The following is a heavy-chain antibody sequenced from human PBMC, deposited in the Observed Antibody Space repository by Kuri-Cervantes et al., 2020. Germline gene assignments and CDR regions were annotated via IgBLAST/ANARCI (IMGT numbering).Heavy chain of an antibody. J-gene: IGHJ4*02. CDR1: GFTFSSYE. V-gene: IGHV3-48*03. CDR3: ARGDSGYDFFHYFDY. Sequence: GGCMRLSCAASGFTFSSYEMNWVRQAPGKGLEWVSYISSSGSTIYYADSVKGRFTISRDNAKNSLYLQMNSLRAEDTAVYYCARGDSGYDFFHYFDYWGQGTLVPVSS. D-gene: IGHD5-12*01. CDR2: ISSSGSTI.